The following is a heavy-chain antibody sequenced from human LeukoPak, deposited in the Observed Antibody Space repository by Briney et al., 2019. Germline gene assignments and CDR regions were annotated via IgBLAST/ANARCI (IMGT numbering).Heavy chain of an antibody. CDR3: AKTTFRRELPPDDAFDI. D-gene: IGHD1-26*01. J-gene: IGHJ3*02. CDR1: GFTVSSNY. V-gene: IGHV3-53*01. CDR2: IYSGGST. Sequence: GGSLRLSCVVSGFTVSSNYMSWFRQAPGKGLEWVSVIYSGGSTYYAVSVKARFTITRDNSKNTLYLEMNSLRAEDTAVYYCAKTTFRRELPPDDAFDIWGQGTMVTVSS.